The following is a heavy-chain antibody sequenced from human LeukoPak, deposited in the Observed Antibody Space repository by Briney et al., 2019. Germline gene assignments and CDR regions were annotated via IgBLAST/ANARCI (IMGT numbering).Heavy chain of an antibody. J-gene: IGHJ4*02. CDR1: GFTFSSYA. CDR3: AKKMTITGWLYYFDY. V-gene: IGHV3-23*01. CDR2: ISDSGDST. D-gene: IGHD5-24*01. Sequence: GGSLRLSCAVSGFTFSSYAMSWVRQAPGRGLEWVSAISDSGDSTYYADSVKGRFTVSRDNSKNTLYLQMNSLRAEDTAVYYCAKKMTITGWLYYFDYWGQGTLVTVSA.